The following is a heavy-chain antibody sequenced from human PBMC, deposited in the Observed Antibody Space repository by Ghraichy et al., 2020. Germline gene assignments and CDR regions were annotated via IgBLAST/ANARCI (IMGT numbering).Heavy chain of an antibody. V-gene: IGHV4-30-4*01. CDR3: ASSGGSDYGMDV. CDR1: GGSISSGDYY. CDR2: IYYSGST. D-gene: IGHD2-15*01. Sequence: SETLSLTCTVSGGSISSGDYYWSWVRQPPGKGLEWIGYIYYSGSTYFNPSLKSRVFISVDTSKNQLSLRLSSVTAADTAVYYCASSGGSDYGMDVWGQGTTVTVSS. J-gene: IGHJ6*02.